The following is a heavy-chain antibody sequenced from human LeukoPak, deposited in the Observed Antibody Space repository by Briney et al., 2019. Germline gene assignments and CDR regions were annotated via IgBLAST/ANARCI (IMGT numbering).Heavy chain of an antibody. J-gene: IGHJ3*02. CDR1: GYSFTSYG. D-gene: IGHD4-17*01. CDR3: ARDPTVTSAIDAFDI. CDR2: ISGYNGNT. Sequence: ASVKVSCKASGYSFTSYGLNWVRQAPGQGLEWMGWISGYNGNTNYAQKLQGRVTMTTDTSTSTAYMELRSLTSDDTAVYYCARDPTVTSAIDAFDIWGQGTMVTVSS. V-gene: IGHV1-18*01.